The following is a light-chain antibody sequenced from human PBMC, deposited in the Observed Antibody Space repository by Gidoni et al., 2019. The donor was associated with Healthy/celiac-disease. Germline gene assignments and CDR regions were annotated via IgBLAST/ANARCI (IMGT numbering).Light chain of an antibody. V-gene: IGLV3-25*03. Sequence: SYDLTQPPSVSVSPGQTARITCSGDELPKQYAYWYQQKPGQAPVLVIYKDSERPSGIPERFSGSSSGTTVTLTISGVQAEDEADYYCQSADRSGTYVFGTGTKVTVL. CDR3: QSADRSGTYV. CDR2: KDS. J-gene: IGLJ1*01. CDR1: ELPKQY.